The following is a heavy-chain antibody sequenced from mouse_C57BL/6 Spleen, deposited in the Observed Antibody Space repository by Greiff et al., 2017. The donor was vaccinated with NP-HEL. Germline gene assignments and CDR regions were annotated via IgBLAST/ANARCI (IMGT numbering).Heavy chain of an antibody. V-gene: IGHV1-59*01. CDR2: IDPSDSYT. CDR3: ARAPFDY. CDR1: GYTFTSYW. Sequence: QVQLQQPGAELVRPGTSVKLSCKASGYTFTSYWMHWVKQRPGQGLEWIGVIDPSDSYTNYNEKFKSKATLTVDKSSSTAYMQLSSLTSEDSAVYYCARAPFDYWGQGTTLTVSS. J-gene: IGHJ2*01.